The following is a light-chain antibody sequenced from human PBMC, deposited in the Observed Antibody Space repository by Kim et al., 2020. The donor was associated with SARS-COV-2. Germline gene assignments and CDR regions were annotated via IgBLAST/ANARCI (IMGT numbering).Light chain of an antibody. J-gene: IGKJ2*01. V-gene: IGKV3-15*01. CDR2: DAS. CDR3: QQYNTWPYT. CDR1: QISSK. Sequence: LSVSPGEGANLSCRASQISSKLAWYQQKPGQAPRLLIYDASTRFTDIPARFSGSGAGTEFTLTISSLQSEDFAVYYCQQYNTWPYTVGQGTRLEI.